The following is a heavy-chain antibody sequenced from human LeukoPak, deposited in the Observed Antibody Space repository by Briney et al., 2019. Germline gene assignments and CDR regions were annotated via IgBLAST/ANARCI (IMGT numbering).Heavy chain of an antibody. J-gene: IGHJ4*02. CDR2: IIPIFGTA. Sequence: GSSVRVSCKASGGTFSSYAISWVRQAPGQGLEWMGRIIPIFGTANYAQKFQGRVTITTDESTSTAYMELSSLRSEDTAVYYCATRCGGDCYLAFDYWGQGTLVTVSS. D-gene: IGHD2-21*01. V-gene: IGHV1-69*05. CDR3: ATRCGGDCYLAFDY. CDR1: GGTFSSYA.